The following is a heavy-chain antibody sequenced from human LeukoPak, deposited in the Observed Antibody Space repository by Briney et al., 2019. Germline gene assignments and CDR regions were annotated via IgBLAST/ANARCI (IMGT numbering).Heavy chain of an antibody. CDR2: LKSKNDGETA. CDR3: TTGWAYGETFDY. D-gene: IGHD4-17*01. CDR1: GFIFSTAW. V-gene: IGHV3-15*01. J-gene: IGHJ4*02. Sequence: GGSLRLSCATSGFIFSTAWMSWVRQAPGKGLEWVGRLKSKNDGETADYAAPVKGGFTISRDDSKDTLYLQMNSLETEDTAVYYCTTGWAYGETFDYWGQGTLVTVSS.